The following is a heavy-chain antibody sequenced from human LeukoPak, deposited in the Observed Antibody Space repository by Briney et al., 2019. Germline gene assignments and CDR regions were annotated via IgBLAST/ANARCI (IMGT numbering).Heavy chain of an antibody. J-gene: IGHJ6*03. CDR3: AREYTYYYYYYMDV. D-gene: IGHD2-2*02. V-gene: IGHV1-2*04. Sequence: ASVKVSCKASGYTFTGYYMHWVRQAPGQGLEWMGWINPNSGGTNYAQKFQGWVTMTRDTSISTAYMELRSLRSDDTAVYYCAREYTYYYYYYMDVWGKGTTVTVSS. CDR1: GYTFTGYY. CDR2: INPNSGGT.